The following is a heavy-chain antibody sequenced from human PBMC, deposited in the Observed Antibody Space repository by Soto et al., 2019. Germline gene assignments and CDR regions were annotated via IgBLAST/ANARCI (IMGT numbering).Heavy chain of an antibody. D-gene: IGHD3-3*01. CDR3: ARAAITIFGVVHGGHNDY. V-gene: IGHV1-18*01. CDR2: ISAYNGNT. J-gene: IGHJ4*02. CDR1: GYTFTSYG. Sequence: QVQLVQSGAEVKKPGASVKVSCKASGYTFTSYGISWVRQAPGQGLEWMGWISAYNGNTNYAQKRQGRVTMTTDTSTSTAYMELRSLRSDATAVYYCARAAITIFGVVHGGHNDYWGQGTLVTVSS.